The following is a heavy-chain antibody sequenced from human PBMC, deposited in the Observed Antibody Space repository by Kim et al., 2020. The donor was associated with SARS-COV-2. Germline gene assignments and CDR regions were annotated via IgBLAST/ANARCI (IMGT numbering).Heavy chain of an antibody. D-gene: IGHD2-2*01. CDR3: ARDPTPRGAAASDY. Sequence: SETLSLTCTVSGYSISSGYYWGWIRQPPGKGLEWIGSIYHSGSTYYNPSLKSRVTISVDTSKNQFSLKLSSVTAADTAVYYCARDPTPRGAAASDYWGQGTLVTVSS. CDR1: GYSISSGYY. J-gene: IGHJ4*02. V-gene: IGHV4-38-2*02. CDR2: IYHSGST.